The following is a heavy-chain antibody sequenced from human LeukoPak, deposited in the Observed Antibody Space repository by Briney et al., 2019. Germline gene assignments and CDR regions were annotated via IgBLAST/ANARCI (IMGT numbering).Heavy chain of an antibody. J-gene: IGHJ4*02. V-gene: IGHV4-39*07. CDR1: GDSISSSRYY. CDR2: ASYSGSP. CDR3: ARGKYPVY. D-gene: IGHD2-2*01. Sequence: SETLSPTCTVSGDSISSSRYYWGWIRQPPGKGLEWIGSASYSGSPYYNPSLKSRVTVSVDTSKNQFSMKLSSVTAADTAVYYCARGKYPVYWGQGTLVTVSS.